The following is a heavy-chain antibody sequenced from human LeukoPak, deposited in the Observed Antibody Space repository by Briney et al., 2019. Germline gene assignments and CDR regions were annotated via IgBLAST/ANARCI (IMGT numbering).Heavy chain of an antibody. CDR3: ARTRYYYNSRSYGAPYYFDY. J-gene: IGHJ4*02. V-gene: IGHV4-39*01. D-gene: IGHD3-10*01. CDR1: GGSISSSSYY. CDR2: IYYSGST. Sequence: PSETLSLTCTVSGGSISSSSYYWGWIRQPPGKGLEWIGSIYYSGSTYYNPSLKSRVTISVDTSKNQFSLKLSSVTAADTAVYYCARTRYYYNSRSYGAPYYFDYWGQGTLVTVSS.